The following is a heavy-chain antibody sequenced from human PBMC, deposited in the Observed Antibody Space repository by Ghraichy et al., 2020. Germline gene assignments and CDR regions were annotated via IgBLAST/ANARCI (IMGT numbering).Heavy chain of an antibody. CDR3: AKDAGTTVTGWFDP. CDR2: ISGSGGST. V-gene: IGHV3-23*01. D-gene: IGHD4-11*01. Sequence: GGSLRLSCAASGFTFSSYAMGWVRQAPGKGLEWVSAISGSGGSTYYADSVKGRFTTSRDNSKNTLYVQMNSPRAEDTAVYYCAKDAGTTVTGWFDPWGQGTLVTVSS. CDR1: GFTFSSYA. J-gene: IGHJ5*02.